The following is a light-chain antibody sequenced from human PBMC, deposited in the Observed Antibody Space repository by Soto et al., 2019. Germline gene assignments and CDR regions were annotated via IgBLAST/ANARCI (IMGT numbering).Light chain of an antibody. V-gene: IGKV1-8*01. J-gene: IGKJ5*01. Sequence: AIRMTQSPSSFSASTGDRVTITCGASQGISSYLAWYQQKPGKAPKLLIYAASTLQSGVPSRFSGSGSGTDFTLTISCLQSEDFATYYCQQYYSYPLITFGQGTRLEIK. CDR2: AAS. CDR1: QGISSY. CDR3: QQYYSYPLIT.